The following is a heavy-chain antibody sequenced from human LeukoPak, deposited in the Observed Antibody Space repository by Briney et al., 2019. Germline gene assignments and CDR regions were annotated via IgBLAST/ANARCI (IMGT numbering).Heavy chain of an antibody. CDR3: ANEAAGIELWGYSGMDV. D-gene: IGHD5-18*01. CDR2: ISYDGNNK. Sequence: PGRSLRLSCAASGFTFSNFGMRWVRQAPGKGLEWVAVISYDGNNKYSADSVKGRFTTSRDNSNKTLYLQMNMLRAAETAVYYCANEAAGIELWGYSGMDVWGQGTTVTVSS. CDR1: GFTFSNFG. V-gene: IGHV3-30*18. J-gene: IGHJ6*02.